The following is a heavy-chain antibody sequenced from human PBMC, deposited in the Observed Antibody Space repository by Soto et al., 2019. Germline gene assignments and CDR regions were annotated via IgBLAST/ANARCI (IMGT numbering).Heavy chain of an antibody. J-gene: IGHJ4*02. CDR2: ISYDGSNK. V-gene: IGHV3-30-3*01. Sequence: QVQLVESGGGVVQPGRSLRLSCAASGFTFSSYAMHWVRKAPGKGLEWVAVISYDGSNKYYADSVKGRFTISRDNSKNTLYLQMNSLRAEDTAVYYCARESGYSYGVMDFDYWGQGTLVPVSS. CDR3: ARESGYSYGVMDFDY. CDR1: GFTFSSYA. D-gene: IGHD5-18*01.